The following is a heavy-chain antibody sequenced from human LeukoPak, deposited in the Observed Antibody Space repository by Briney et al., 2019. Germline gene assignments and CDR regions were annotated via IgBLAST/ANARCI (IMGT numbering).Heavy chain of an antibody. CDR1: GFTFNTYS. D-gene: IGHD1-14*01. Sequence: PGGSLRLSCVASGFTFNTYSMNWVRQAPGKGLEWVSSISSRSDYIYYADSVRGRFTISRDNAKDSLYLQMNSLRAEDTAVYYCARAGGSEPRIVAFDIWGQGTMVTVSS. CDR3: ARAGGSEPRIVAFDI. CDR2: ISSRSDYI. V-gene: IGHV3-21*01. J-gene: IGHJ3*02.